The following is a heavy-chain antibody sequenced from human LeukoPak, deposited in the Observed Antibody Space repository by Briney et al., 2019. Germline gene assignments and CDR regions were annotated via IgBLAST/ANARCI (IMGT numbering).Heavy chain of an antibody. CDR3: ARHVHGYGPDYYYYYMDV. J-gene: IGHJ6*03. CDR1: GGSLNNYY. D-gene: IGHD5-18*01. V-gene: IGHV4-34*01. Sequence: PSETLSLTCAVYGGSLNNYYWSWVRQPPGKGMEWIGEFNHRGSTNYNSSLKSRVALSVDTSKNQFSLKLSSVTAADTAVYYCARHVHGYGPDYYYYYMDVWGKGTTVTVSS. CDR2: FNHRGST.